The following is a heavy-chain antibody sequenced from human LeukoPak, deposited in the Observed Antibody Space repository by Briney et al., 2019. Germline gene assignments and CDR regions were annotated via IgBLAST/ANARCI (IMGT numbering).Heavy chain of an antibody. Sequence: GGSLRLSCAASGFTFTYHGMHWVRQPPGKWLEWVAFINNDARNKYFADFVKGRFTISRDNSKNIVSLQMNSLRADDSALYYCARDLSWGFDYWGQGTLVTVSS. CDR1: GFTFTYHG. D-gene: IGHD7-27*01. J-gene: IGHJ4*02. CDR3: ARDLSWGFDY. CDR2: INNDARNK. V-gene: IGHV3-30*02.